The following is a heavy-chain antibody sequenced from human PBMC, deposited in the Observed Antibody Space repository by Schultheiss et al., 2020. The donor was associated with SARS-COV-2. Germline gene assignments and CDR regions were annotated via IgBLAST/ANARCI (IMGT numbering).Heavy chain of an antibody. CDR1: ASTFNYHA. J-gene: IGHJ3*02. CDR2: ISWNSGSI. V-gene: IGHV3-64*04. CDR3: ARAYCSSTSCRRPDAFDI. Sequence: GGSLRLSCEGSASTFNYHALHWVRQAPGKGLEWVSGISWNSGSIGYADSVKGRFTISRDNSKNTLYLQMNSLRAEDTAVYYCARAYCSSTSCRRPDAFDIWGQGTMVTVSS. D-gene: IGHD2-2*01.